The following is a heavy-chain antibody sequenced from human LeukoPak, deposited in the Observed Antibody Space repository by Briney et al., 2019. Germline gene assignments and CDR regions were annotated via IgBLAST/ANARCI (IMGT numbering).Heavy chain of an antibody. J-gene: IGHJ4*02. CDR1: GYTFTSYG. CDR3: ARVGRIAAAGSVDY. CDR2: ISAYNGNT. D-gene: IGHD6-13*01. V-gene: IGHV1-18*01. Sequence: ASVKVSCKASGYTFTSYGIGWVRQAPGQGLEWMGWISAYNGNTNYAQKLQGRVTMTTDTSTSTAYMELRSLRSDDTAVYYCARVGRIAAAGSVDYWGQGTLVTVSS.